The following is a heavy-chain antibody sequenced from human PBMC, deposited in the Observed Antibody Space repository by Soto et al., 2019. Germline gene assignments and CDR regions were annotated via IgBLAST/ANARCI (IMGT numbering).Heavy chain of an antibody. D-gene: IGHD1-26*01. CDR3: ARAYYSGGYSGKYYFDY. V-gene: IGHV4-59*01. J-gene: IGHJ4*02. CDR1: GASISSYY. Sequence: SETLSLTSTVSGASISSYYWSWIRQSPGKGLEWIGYIYYTGSTNYNPSLKSRVTISADTSKNQFSLKLSSVTAADTAVYYCARAYYSGGYSGKYYFDYWGQGNLVTVSS. CDR2: IYYTGST.